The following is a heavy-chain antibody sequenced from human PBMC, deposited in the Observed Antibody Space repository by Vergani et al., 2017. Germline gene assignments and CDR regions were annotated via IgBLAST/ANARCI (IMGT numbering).Heavy chain of an antibody. D-gene: IGHD3-9*01. Sequence: QVQLVESGGGVVQPGRSLRLSCAASGFTFSSYGMHWVRQAPGKGLEWVAVISYDGSNKYYADSVKGRFTISRDNSKNTLYLQMNSLRAEDTAVYYCAKGSRYYDIWTGYYIFDYWGQGTLVTVSS. J-gene: IGHJ4*02. CDR1: GFTFSSYG. V-gene: IGHV3-30*18. CDR3: AKGSRYYDIWTGYYIFDY. CDR2: ISYDGSNK.